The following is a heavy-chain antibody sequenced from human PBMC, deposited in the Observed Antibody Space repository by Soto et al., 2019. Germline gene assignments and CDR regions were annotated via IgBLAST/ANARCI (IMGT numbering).Heavy chain of an antibody. CDR1: GYSFTSYW. J-gene: IGHJ4*02. D-gene: IGHD6-6*01. V-gene: IGHV5-51*01. CDR2: IYPGDSDT. Sequence: GESLKISCKGSGYSFTSYWIGWVRQMPGKGLEWMGIIYPGDSDTRYSPSFQGQVTISADKSISTAYLQWSSLKASDTAMYYCARQSASPRGHVPFDYWGQGTLVTVSS. CDR3: ARQSASPRGHVPFDY.